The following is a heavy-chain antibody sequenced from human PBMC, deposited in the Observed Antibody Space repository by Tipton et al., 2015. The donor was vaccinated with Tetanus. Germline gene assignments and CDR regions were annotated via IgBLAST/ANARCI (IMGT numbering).Heavy chain of an antibody. V-gene: IGHV4-59*02. CDR2: VYYTGDT. Sequence: TLSLTCTVSGDSVSGYYWSWIRQPPGKGLEWVGYVYYTGDTNYNPSLKSRVTISMDRSENQISLKMTSVTAADTAVYFCARGLIDDFLGSRIYFDSWGPGTLVTVSS. J-gene: IGHJ4*02. D-gene: IGHD2-8*01. CDR1: GDSVSGYY. CDR3: ARGLIDDFLGSRIYFDS.